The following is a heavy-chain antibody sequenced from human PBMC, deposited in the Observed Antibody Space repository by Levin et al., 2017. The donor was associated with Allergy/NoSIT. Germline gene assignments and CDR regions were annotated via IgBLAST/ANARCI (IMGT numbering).Heavy chain of an antibody. Sequence: GESLKISCAASGFTFSSYSMNWVRQAPGKGLEWVSSISSSSSYIYYADSVKGRFTISRDNAKNTLYLQMNSLRAEDTAVYYCARCSSGYSYDLDYWGQGTLVTVSS. CDR3: ARCSSGYSYDLDY. CDR2: ISSSSSYI. J-gene: IGHJ4*02. D-gene: IGHD5-18*01. V-gene: IGHV3-21*06. CDR1: GFTFSSYS.